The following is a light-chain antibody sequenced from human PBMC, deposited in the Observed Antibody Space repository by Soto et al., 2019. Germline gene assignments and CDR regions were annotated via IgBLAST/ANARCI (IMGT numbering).Light chain of an antibody. V-gene: IGKV4-1*01. CDR2: WAS. CDR3: QEYYYTPIT. CDR1: QSVLYSSNNKNY. J-gene: IGKJ4*01. Sequence: ILMSQYPDYLDVSLAERATIKCKSSQSVLYSSNNKNYLAWYQQKPGQPPKLLIYWASTRESGVPDRFSGSGSGTDFTLTISSLQAEDVTVYCCQEYYYTPITFGRGTKVDNK.